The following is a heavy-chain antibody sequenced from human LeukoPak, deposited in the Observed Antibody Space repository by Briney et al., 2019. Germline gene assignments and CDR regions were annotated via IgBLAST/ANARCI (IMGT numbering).Heavy chain of an antibody. CDR2: IYDSGST. J-gene: IGHJ6*02. D-gene: IGHD5-12*01. V-gene: IGHV4-61*01. Sequence: SSETLSLTCTVSGGSISSSSYYWSWIRQPPGKGLEWIGYIYDSGSTNYNPSLKSRVTISVDTSKNQFSLKLSSVTAADTAVYYCARGGSGYDSFYYYGMNVWGQGTTVTVSS. CDR1: GGSISSSSYY. CDR3: ARGGSGYDSFYYYGMNV.